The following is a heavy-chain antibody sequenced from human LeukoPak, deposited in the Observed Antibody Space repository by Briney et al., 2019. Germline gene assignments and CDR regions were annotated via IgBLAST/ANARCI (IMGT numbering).Heavy chain of an antibody. Sequence: PGGSLRLSCAASGFTFSSYSMNWVRQAPGKGLEWVSSISSSSSYIYYADSVKGRFTISRDNAKNSLYLQMNSLRAEDTAVYYCARDRDYYGSGSYFDYWGQGTLVTVSS. CDR3: ARDRDYYGSGSYFDY. V-gene: IGHV3-21*01. CDR2: ISSSSSYI. CDR1: GFTFSSYS. J-gene: IGHJ4*02. D-gene: IGHD3-10*01.